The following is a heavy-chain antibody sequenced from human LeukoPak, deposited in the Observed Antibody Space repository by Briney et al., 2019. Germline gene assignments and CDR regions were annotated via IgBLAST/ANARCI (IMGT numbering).Heavy chain of an antibody. CDR3: ARVGGGPVYYFDY. J-gene: IGHJ4*02. CDR1: GYTFTGYY. D-gene: IGHD3-16*01. Sequence: ASVKVSCKASGYTFTGYYMHWVRQAPGQGLEWMGWINPNIDVTNYAQKFQGRVTMTSDTSISTDYMELSRLTSDDTAVYYCARVGGGPVYYFDYWGQGTLVTVSS. V-gene: IGHV1-2*02. CDR2: INPNIDVT.